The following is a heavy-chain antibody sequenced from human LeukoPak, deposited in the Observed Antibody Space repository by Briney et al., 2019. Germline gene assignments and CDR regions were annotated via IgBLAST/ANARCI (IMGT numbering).Heavy chain of an antibody. J-gene: IGHJ4*02. D-gene: IGHD6-13*01. CDR1: GFTFSSYG. CDR3: AKDRRPYSSSWYFDY. Sequence: GGSLRLSCAASGFTFSSYGMHWVRQAPGKGLEWVAVISYDGSNKYYADSVKGRFTISRDNSKNTLYLQMNSLRAEDTAVYYCAKDRRPYSSSWYFDYWGQGTLVTVSS. V-gene: IGHV3-30*18. CDR2: ISYDGSNK.